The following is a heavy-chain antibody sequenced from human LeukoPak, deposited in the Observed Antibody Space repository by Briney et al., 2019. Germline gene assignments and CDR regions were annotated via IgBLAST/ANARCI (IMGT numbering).Heavy chain of an antibody. V-gene: IGHV4-59*01. CDR1: GGSISSYY. CDR3: AREGEMAAIN. CDR2: IYYSGST. J-gene: IGHJ4*02. D-gene: IGHD5-24*01. Sequence: SETLSLTCTVSGGSISSYYWSWIRQPPGKGLEWTGYIYYSGSTNYNPSLKSRVTISVDTSKNQFSLKLSSVTAADTAVYYCAREGEMAAINWGQGTLVTVSS.